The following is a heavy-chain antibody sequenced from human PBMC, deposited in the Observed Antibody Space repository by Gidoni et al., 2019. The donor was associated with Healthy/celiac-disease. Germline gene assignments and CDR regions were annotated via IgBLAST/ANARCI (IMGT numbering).Heavy chain of an antibody. J-gene: IGHJ4*02. Sequence: QVQLVESGGGVVQPGRSLRLSCAASGFTFSSYGMHWVRQAPGKGVEWVAVIWYEGSNKYYADSVKGRFTISRDNSKNTLDLQMNSLRAEDTAVYYCARGQDVDTAMVLDYWGQGTLVTVSA. V-gene: IGHV3-33*01. CDR1: GFTFSSYG. CDR3: ARGQDVDTAMVLDY. D-gene: IGHD5-18*01. CDR2: IWYEGSNK.